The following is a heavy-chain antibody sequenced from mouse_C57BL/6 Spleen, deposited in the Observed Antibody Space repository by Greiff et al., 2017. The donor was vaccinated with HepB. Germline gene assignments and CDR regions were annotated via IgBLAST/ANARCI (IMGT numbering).Heavy chain of an antibody. CDR2: ISYDGSN. D-gene: IGHD5-1*01. Sequence: EVKLVESGPGLVKPSQSLSLTCSVTGYSITSGYYWNWIRQFPGNKLEWMGYISYDGSNNYNPSLKNRISITRDTSKNQFFLKLNSVTTEDTATYYCARDRSNYFDYWGQGTTLTVSS. V-gene: IGHV3-6*01. CDR1: GYSITSGYY. CDR3: ARDRSNYFDY. J-gene: IGHJ2*01.